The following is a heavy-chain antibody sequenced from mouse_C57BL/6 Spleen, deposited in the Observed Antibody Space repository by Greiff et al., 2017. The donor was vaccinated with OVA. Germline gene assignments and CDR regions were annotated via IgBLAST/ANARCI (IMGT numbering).Heavy chain of an antibody. CDR3: ASVQLRLRRALDY. V-gene: IGHV1-42*01. CDR2: INPSTGGT. D-gene: IGHD3-2*02. Sequence: DVQLQESGPELVKPGASVKISCKASGYSFTGYYMNWVKQSPEKSLEWIGEINPSTGGTTYNQKFKAKATLTVDKSSSTAYMQLKSLTSEDSAVYYCASVQLRLRRALDYWGQGTTLTVSS. CDR1: GYSFTGYY. J-gene: IGHJ2*01.